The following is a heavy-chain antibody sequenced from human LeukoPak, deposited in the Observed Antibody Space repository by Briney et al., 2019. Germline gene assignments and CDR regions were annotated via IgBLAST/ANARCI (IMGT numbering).Heavy chain of an antibody. J-gene: IGHJ4*02. CDR3: ASRYSSDKYYFDY. CDR1: GGSFSGYY. V-gene: IGHV4-34*01. CDR2: INHSGST. Sequence: SETLSLTCAVYGGSFSGYYWSWIRQPPGKGLEWIGEINHSGSTNYNPSLKSRVTISVDTSKNQFSLKLSSVTAADTAVYCCASRYSSDKYYFDYWGQGTLVTVSS. D-gene: IGHD6-19*01.